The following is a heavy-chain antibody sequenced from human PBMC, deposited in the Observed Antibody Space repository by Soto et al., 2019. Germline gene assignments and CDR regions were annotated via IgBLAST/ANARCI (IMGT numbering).Heavy chain of an antibody. CDR1: VYTFTSYG. CDR3: AKNRGRVTTSWHFDY. J-gene: IGHJ4*02. V-gene: IGHV1-18*01. CDR2: ISAYNGNT. D-gene: IGHD4-17*01. Sequence: ASVTVSCKASVYTFTSYGISWVRQAPGQGLEWMGWISAYNGNTNYAQKLQGRVTMTTDTSTSTAYMELSSLRGEDTAVYYCAKNRGRVTTSWHFDYWGQGTLVTVSS.